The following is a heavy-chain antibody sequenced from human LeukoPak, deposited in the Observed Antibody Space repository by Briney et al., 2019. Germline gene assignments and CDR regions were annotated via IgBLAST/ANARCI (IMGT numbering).Heavy chain of an antibody. CDR2: IWYDGSNK. D-gene: IGHD3-22*01. Sequence: GRSLRLSCAASGFTFSSYGMHWVRQAPGKGLEWVAVIWYDGSNKYYADSVKGRFTISRDNSKNTLYVQVNSLGTEDTAAYYCAKGSYYDSSGSFYFDYWGQGTLVTVSS. V-gene: IGHV3-33*06. J-gene: IGHJ4*02. CDR3: AKGSYYDSSGSFYFDY. CDR1: GFTFSSYG.